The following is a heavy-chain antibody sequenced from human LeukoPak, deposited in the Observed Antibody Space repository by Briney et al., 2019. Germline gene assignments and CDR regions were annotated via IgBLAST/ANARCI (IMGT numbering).Heavy chain of an antibody. V-gene: IGHV3-21*01. Sequence: GGSLRLSCAASGFTFSTYSMNWVRQAPGKGLEWVSSISTSSIYIYYADSVKGRFTIPRDNAKNSLFLQMNSLRAEDTAVYYCAKEIWPTVATPGRTYFDYWGQGTLVTVSS. CDR3: AKEIWPTVATPGRTYFDY. CDR1: GFTFSTYS. CDR2: ISTSSIYI. J-gene: IGHJ4*02. D-gene: IGHD4-17*01.